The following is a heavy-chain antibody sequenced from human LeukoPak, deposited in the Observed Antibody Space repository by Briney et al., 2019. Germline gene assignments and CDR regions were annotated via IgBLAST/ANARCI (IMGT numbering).Heavy chain of an antibody. CDR1: GDSVSSNSAA. CDR3: ARIAAAGNFDY. CDR2: TYYRSNWYN. Sequence: SQTLSLTCAISGDSVSSNSAAWYWIRQSPSRGLEWLVRTYYRSNWYNDYAVSVKSRIAINPETSKNQFSLRLNSVTPEDTAVYYCARIAAAGNFDYWGQGTLVTVSS. J-gene: IGHJ4*02. D-gene: IGHD6-13*01. V-gene: IGHV6-1*01.